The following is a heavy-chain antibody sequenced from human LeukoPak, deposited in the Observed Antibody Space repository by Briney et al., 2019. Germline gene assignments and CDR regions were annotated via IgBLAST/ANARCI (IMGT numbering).Heavy chain of an antibody. CDR3: ARAYGGNSGGNY. CDR1: GYTFTGYY. V-gene: IGHV1-2*02. Sequence: GASVKVSCKASGYTFTGYYMHWVRQAPGQGLEWMGWINPNNGGTKYVQKFQGRVTMTRDTSISTAYMELSRLRSDDTAVYYCARAYGGNSGGNYWGQGTLVTVSS. J-gene: IGHJ4*02. D-gene: IGHD4-23*01. CDR2: INPNNGGT.